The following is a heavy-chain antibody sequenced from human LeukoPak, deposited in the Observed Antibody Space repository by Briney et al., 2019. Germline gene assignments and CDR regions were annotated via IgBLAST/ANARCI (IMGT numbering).Heavy chain of an antibody. Sequence: GGSLRLSCAASGFCFSDYYIGWLCLAPGPGLELVSYISNRGTTTFYADSVKGRITISRDNAKNSVYLQVNSLRAEDTAVYYCARDSGIMTFFDYWGLGTLVTVSS. J-gene: IGHJ4*02. D-gene: IGHD3-10*01. CDR3: ARDSGIMTFFDY. CDR1: GFCFSDYY. CDR2: ISNRGTTT. V-gene: IGHV3-11*04.